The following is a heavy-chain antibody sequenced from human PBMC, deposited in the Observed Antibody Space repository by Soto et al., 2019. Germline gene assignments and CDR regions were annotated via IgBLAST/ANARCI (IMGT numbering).Heavy chain of an antibody. Sequence: QVQLVESGGGVVQPGRSLRLSCAASGFTFSRYGMHWVRQAPGKGLEWVAVISYDGSNKYYADSVKGRFTISRDNSKNTLYLQMNSLRAEDTAVYYCAKVHSSSSPYWGQGTLVTVSS. CDR1: GFTFSRYG. CDR3: AKVHSSSSPY. J-gene: IGHJ4*02. V-gene: IGHV3-30*18. D-gene: IGHD6-6*01. CDR2: ISYDGSNK.